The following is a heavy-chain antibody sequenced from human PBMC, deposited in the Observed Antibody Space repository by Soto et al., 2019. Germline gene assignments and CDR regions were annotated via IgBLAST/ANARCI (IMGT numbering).Heavy chain of an antibody. CDR3: ATTIIHYYFDS. Sequence: EVQLLESGGGLVQPGGSLRLSCVGSGFNMVNYAMTWVRQAPGKGLEWVSLVYRGGGATESADSVEGRVTISRDNSKNTMYLQISSLRDEDTAIYYCATTIIHYYFDSWGQGTLVTVSS. J-gene: IGHJ4*02. V-gene: IGHV3-23*03. CDR1: GFNMVNYA. CDR2: VYRGGGAT.